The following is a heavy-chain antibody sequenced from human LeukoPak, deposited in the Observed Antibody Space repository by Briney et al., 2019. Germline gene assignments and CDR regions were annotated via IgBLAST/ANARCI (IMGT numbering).Heavy chain of an antibody. J-gene: IGHJ4*02. D-gene: IGHD3-3*01. V-gene: IGHV3-21*01. Sequence: GGSLRLSCAASGFTFSSYSMNWVRQAPGKGLEWVSSISSSSSYIYYADSVKGRFTISRDNAKNSLYLQMNSLRAEDTAVYYCARKFDFWSGYYLAFDYWGQGTLVTVSS. CDR2: ISSSSSYI. CDR1: GFTFSSYS. CDR3: ARKFDFWSGYYLAFDY.